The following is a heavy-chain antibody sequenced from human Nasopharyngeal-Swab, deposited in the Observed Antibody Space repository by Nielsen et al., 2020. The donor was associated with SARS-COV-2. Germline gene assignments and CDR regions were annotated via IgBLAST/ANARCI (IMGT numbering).Heavy chain of an antibody. CDR3: ARGWSGHYTAFWFDP. CDR2: IKQDGSEK. V-gene: IGHV3-7*01. D-gene: IGHD3-3*01. Sequence: WIRQPPGKGLEWVANIKQDGSEKYYVDSVKGRFTISRDNAKNSLYLQMNSLRAEDTAVYYCARGWSGHYTAFWFDPWGQGTLVTVSS. J-gene: IGHJ5*02.